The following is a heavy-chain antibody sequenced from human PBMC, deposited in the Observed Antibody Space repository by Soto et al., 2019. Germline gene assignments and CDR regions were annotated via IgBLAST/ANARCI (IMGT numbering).Heavy chain of an antibody. V-gene: IGHV4-31*03. Sequence: SLTCTVSGGSISSGGNYWSWIRQHPGKGLEWIGYIYYSGSTYYNPSLKSRVTISLDTSKKQFSLTLSSVTAADTAVYYCARAPSMITFGENWFDAWGQGTLVTVSS. J-gene: IGHJ5*02. CDR1: GGSISSGGNY. CDR2: IYYSGST. CDR3: ARAPSMITFGENWFDA. D-gene: IGHD3-16*01.